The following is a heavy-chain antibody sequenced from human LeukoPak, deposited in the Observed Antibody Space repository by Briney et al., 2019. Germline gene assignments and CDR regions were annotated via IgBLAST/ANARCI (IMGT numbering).Heavy chain of an antibody. J-gene: IGHJ4*02. D-gene: IGHD1-7*01. CDR3: AKDRHNTPYGNYDY. CDR1: GFTFSSYA. CDR2: ITGSGGST. V-gene: IGHV3-23*01. Sequence: QPGGSLRLSCAASGFTFSSYAMSWVRQAPGKGLEWVSAITGSGGSTYYAESVKGRFTISRDNSKNTLYLQMNSLRAEDTAVYYCAKDRHNTPYGNYDYWGQGTLVSVSS.